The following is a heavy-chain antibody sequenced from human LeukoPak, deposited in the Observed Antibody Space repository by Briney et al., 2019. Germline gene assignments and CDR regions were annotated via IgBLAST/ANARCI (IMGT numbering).Heavy chain of an antibody. V-gene: IGHV3-23*01. D-gene: IGHD5-24*01. CDR1: GFTFSRYA. J-gene: IGHJ4*01. CDR3: VKRSRDGYNSPLDN. Sequence: GGSLRLSCATSGFTFSRYAIHWVRQAPGMGLDWVSQISGSGVETYYADSVQGRFTISRDNSENTLYLQMNSLRAEDTAVYYCVKRSRDGYNSPLDNWGQGTLVTVSS. CDR2: ISGSGVET.